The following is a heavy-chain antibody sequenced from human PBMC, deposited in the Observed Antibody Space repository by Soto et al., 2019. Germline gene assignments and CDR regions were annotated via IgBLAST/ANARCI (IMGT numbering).Heavy chain of an antibody. D-gene: IGHD3-10*01. CDR3: ARGYYYGSGSYYRRAANWFDP. J-gene: IGHJ5*02. CDR2: INHSGST. V-gene: IGHV4-34*01. CDR1: GGSFSGYY. Sequence: SETLSLTCAVYGGSFSGYYWGWIRQPPGKGLEWIGEINHSGSTNYNPSLKSRVTISVDTSKNQFSLKLSSVTAADTAVYYCARGYYYGSGSYYRRAANWFDPWGQGTLVTVSS.